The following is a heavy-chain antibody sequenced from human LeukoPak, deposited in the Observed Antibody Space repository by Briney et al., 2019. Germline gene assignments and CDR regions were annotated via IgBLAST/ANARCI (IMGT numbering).Heavy chain of an antibody. CDR3: ARFRGYSYGYDY. V-gene: IGHV3-7*01. J-gene: IGHJ4*02. CDR1: GFSFSSYW. CDR2: IKPDGSGP. Sequence: PGGSLRLSCEASGFSFSSYWMTWVRQAPGKGLEWVANIKPDGSGPYYVDSVRGRFTISSDNTKNSLYLHMSSLRVEDTAVYYCARFRGYSYGYDYWGQGTLVTVSS. D-gene: IGHD5-18*01.